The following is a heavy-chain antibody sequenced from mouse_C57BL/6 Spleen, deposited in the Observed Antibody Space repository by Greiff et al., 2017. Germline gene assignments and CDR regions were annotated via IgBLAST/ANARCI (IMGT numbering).Heavy chain of an antibody. D-gene: IGHD2-3*01. CDR2: IDPETGGT. CDR1: GYTFTDYE. V-gene: IGHV1-15*01. J-gene: IGHJ3*01. Sequence: QVQLKESGAELVRPGASVTLSCKASGYTFTDYEMHWVKQTPVHGLDWIGPIDPETGGTAYNQKFKGKSILTADKSSSTAYMELRRLTSEDSAVYYCTRGWLLQAWFAYWGQGTLVTVSA. CDR3: TRGWLLQAWFAY.